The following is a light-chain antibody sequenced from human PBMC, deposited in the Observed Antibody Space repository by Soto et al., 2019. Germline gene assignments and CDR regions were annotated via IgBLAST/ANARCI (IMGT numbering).Light chain of an antibody. CDR2: AAS. J-gene: IGKJ1*01. V-gene: IGKV1-12*01. CDR3: LQVYSFPRT. CDR1: QDIGRR. Sequence: DIQMTQSPSSVSASVGDRVTITCRASQDIGRRLAWFQQKPGKAPKYLIQAASSLQGGVPSTFSGSGSGTDFTLTINTLRPEDFATYYCLQVYSFPRTFGQGTRWIS.